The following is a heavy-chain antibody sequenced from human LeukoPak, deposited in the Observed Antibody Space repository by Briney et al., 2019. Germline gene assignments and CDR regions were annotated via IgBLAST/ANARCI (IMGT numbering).Heavy chain of an antibody. CDR2: IYYSGST. V-gene: IGHV4-59*01. CDR1: GGSISSYY. Sequence: PSETLSLTCTVSGGSISSYYWSWIRQPPGKGLEWIGYIYYSGSTNYNPSLKSRVTISVDTSKNQFPLKLSSVTAADTAVYYCARSLNQGATVTTQIGPYAFDIWGQGTMVAVSS. D-gene: IGHD4-11*01. J-gene: IGHJ3*02. CDR3: ARSLNQGATVTTQIGPYAFDI.